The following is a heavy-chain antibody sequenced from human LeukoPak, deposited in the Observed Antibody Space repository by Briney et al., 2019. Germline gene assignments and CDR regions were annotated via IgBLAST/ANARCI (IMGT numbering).Heavy chain of an antibody. V-gene: IGHV4-39*07. CDR3: ARLSGSYQDYFDY. J-gene: IGHJ4*02. CDR1: GGSISSSSYY. D-gene: IGHD1-26*01. CDR2: IYYSGGT. Sequence: PSETLSLTCTVSGGSISSSSYYWGWIRQPPGKGLEWIGSIYYSGGTYYNPSLKSRVTISVDTSKNQFSLKLSSVTAADTAVYYCARLSGSYQDYFDYWGQGTLVTVSS.